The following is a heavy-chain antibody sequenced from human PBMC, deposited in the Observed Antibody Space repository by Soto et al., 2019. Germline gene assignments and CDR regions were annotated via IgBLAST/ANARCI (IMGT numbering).Heavy chain of an antibody. CDR1: GGSISSGGYS. D-gene: IGHD5-12*01. J-gene: IGHJ4*02. Sequence: SETLSLTCAVSGGSISSGGYSWSWIRQPPGKGLEWIGYIYHSGSTYYNPSLKSRVTISVDRSKNQFSLKLSSVTAADMAVYCCARDPVDGYAFFDYWGQGALVTGSS. CDR2: IYHSGST. V-gene: IGHV4-30-2*01. CDR3: ARDPVDGYAFFDY.